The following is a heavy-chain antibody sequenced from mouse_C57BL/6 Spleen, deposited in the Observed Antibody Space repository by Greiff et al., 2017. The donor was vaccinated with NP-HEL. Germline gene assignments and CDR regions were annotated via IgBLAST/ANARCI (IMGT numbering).Heavy chain of an antibody. CDR1: GYTFTDYN. Sequence: EVQLQQSGPELVKPGASVKMSCKASGYTFTDYNMHWVKQSHGKSLEWIGYINPNNGGTSYNQKFKGKATLTVNKSSSTAYMELRSLTSEDSAVYYCARGIYYYGSRGYAMDYWGQGTSVTVSS. J-gene: IGHJ4*01. V-gene: IGHV1-22*01. CDR2: INPNNGGT. CDR3: ARGIYYYGSRGYAMDY. D-gene: IGHD1-1*01.